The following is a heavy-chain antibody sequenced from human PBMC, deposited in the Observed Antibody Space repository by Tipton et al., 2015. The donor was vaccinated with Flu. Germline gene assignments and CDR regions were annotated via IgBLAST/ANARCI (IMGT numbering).Heavy chain of an antibody. D-gene: IGHD1-14*01. J-gene: IGHJ2*01. CDR3: AEQPASIYRSSWYFDL. CDR1: GGSISSYY. CDR2: IYYSGST. Sequence: TLSLTCTVSGGSISSYYWSWIRQPPGKGLEWIGYIYYSGSTNYNPSLKSRVTISVDTSKNQFSLKLSSVTAADTAVYYCAEQPASIYRSSWYFDLWGRGTLVTVSS. V-gene: IGHV4-59*08.